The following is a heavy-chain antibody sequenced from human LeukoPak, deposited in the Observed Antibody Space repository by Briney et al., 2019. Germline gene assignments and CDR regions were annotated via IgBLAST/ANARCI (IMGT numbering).Heavy chain of an antibody. CDR3: AKDADTATIIYWYFDL. J-gene: IGHJ2*01. Sequence: RRSLRLSCTASGFTLSSFGMHWVRQAPGKGLEWVAVISDDGSNTYYADSVKGRFTISRDNSKNTLYLQLNSLRAEDTAVYYCAKDADTATIIYWYFDLWGRGTLVTVSS. D-gene: IGHD5-18*01. CDR1: GFTLSSFG. CDR2: ISDDGSNT. V-gene: IGHV3-30*18.